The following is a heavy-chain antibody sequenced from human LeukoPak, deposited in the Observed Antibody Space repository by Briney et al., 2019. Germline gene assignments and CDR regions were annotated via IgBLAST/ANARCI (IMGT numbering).Heavy chain of an antibody. CDR2: ISGSGGST. J-gene: IGHJ4*02. D-gene: IGHD5-18*01. CDR1: GFTFSSYA. V-gene: IGHV3-23*01. CDR3: AKAYSYGTYYFDY. Sequence: GGSLRLSCAASGFTFSSYAMSWVRQAPGKGLEGVSAISGSGGSTYYADSVKGRFTISRDNSKKTLYLQMNSLRAEDTAVYYCAKAYSYGTYYFDYWGQGTLVTVSS.